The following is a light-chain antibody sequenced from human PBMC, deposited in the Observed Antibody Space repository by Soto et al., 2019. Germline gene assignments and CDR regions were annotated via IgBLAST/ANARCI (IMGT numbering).Light chain of an antibody. CDR3: SSCAGTNNLV. V-gene: IGLV2-8*01. CDR1: SSDVGGYNY. CDR2: EVS. Sequence: QSVLTQPPSASGSPGQSVTISCTGTSSDVGGYNYVSWYQQVPGKAPKLMIYEVSKRPSGVPDRFSGSKSGNTASLTVSELQAEDEADYYCSSCAGTNNLVFGGGTKLTVL. J-gene: IGLJ3*02.